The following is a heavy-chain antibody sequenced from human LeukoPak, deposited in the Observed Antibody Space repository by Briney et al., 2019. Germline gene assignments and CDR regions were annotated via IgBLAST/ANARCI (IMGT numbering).Heavy chain of an antibody. J-gene: IGHJ5*02. Sequence: SETLSLTCTVSGGSISSYYWSWIRQPPGKGLEWIGYIYYSGSTNYNPSLKSRVTISVDTSKNQFSLKLSSVTAADTAVYYCARLGYEGYCSGGSCYDWFDPWGQGTLVTVSS. CDR2: IYYSGST. D-gene: IGHD2-15*01. CDR3: ARLGYEGYCSGGSCYDWFDP. CDR1: GGSISSYY. V-gene: IGHV4-59*01.